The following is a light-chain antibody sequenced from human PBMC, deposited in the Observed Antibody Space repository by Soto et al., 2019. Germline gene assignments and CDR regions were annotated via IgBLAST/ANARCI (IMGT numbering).Light chain of an antibody. CDR3: QVWDSSSDHVI. V-gene: IGLV3-21*02. CDR1: VIGSIS. J-gene: IGLJ2*01. CDR2: DDS. Sequence: SYELTQPPSVSVAPGQTASITCGGNVIGSISVHWYQQKPGQAPVLVVFDDSDRPSGIPERFSGSNSRNTATLTISRVEAGDEADYYCQVWDSSSDHVIFGGGTTLPVL.